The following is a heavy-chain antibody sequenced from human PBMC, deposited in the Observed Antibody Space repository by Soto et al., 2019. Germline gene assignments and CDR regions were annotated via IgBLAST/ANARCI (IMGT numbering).Heavy chain of an antibody. CDR3: ARDPSDLWEPDQHFQH. CDR2: ISGSSGYR. V-gene: IGHV3-21*01. CDR1: GFTFSSYS. Sequence: GGSLRLSCAASGFTFSSYSMNWVRRAPGKGLEWVSAISGSSGYRYYADSVRGRFTISRDNAKNSLYLQMNSLRAEDTAVYYCARDPSDLWEPDQHFQHWGQGTLVTV. D-gene: IGHD1-26*01. J-gene: IGHJ1*01.